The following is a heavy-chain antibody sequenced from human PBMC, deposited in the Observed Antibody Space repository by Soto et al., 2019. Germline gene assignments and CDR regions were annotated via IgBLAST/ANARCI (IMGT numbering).Heavy chain of an antibody. J-gene: IGHJ3*02. V-gene: IGHV3-23*01. D-gene: IGHD4-17*01. Sequence: LRLSCAASGFIFSTYAMNWVRQAPGKGLEWVSAISNSGDSAYYAESVRGRFTISRDNSINTLYLQMRSLRPEDTAVYYCAHPRGYGVFDAVDIWGQGTMVTVSS. CDR1: GFIFSTYA. CDR3: AHPRGYGVFDAVDI. CDR2: ISNSGDSA.